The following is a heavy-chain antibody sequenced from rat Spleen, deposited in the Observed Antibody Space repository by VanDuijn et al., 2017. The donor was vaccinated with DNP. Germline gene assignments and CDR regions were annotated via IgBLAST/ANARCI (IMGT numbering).Heavy chain of an antibody. D-gene: IGHD3-7*01. CDR3: ATSESAGFVY. CDR1: GFTFNNYW. CDR2: IPNTGGNT. J-gene: IGHJ3*01. Sequence: EVQLVESGGGLVQPGRSLKLSCAASGFTFNNYWLTWIRQAPGKGLEGIASIPNTGGNTYYPDSVKGRFTISRDNGKNTLYLQMDSLRSEDTATYYCATSESAGFVYWGQGTLVTVSS. V-gene: IGHV5-31*01.